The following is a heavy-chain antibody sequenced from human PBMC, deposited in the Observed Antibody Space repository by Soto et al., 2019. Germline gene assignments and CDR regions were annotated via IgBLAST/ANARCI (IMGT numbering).Heavy chain of an antibody. CDR1: GFTFNIYA. Sequence: LGGSLRLSCAASGFTFNIYALHWVRQAPGKGLEWVAVISFDGTKKYYSDSVKGRFTISRDNLKNTLYLQMNNLRVEDAALYFCAREDDYGYRYINYGLDVWGQGTTVTVSS. CDR2: ISFDGTKK. V-gene: IGHV3-30-3*01. CDR3: AREDDYGYRYINYGLDV. D-gene: IGHD4-17*01. J-gene: IGHJ6*02.